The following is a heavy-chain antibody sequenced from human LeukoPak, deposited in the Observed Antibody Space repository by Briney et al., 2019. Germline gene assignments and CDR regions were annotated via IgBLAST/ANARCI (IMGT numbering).Heavy chain of an antibody. CDR3: ARARYSSSSGHRNSSGWYNDY. D-gene: IGHD6-19*01. CDR1: GYTFTGYY. CDR2: INPNSGGT. J-gene: IGHJ4*02. V-gene: IGHV1-2*02. Sequence: ASVKVSCKASGYTFTGYYMHWVRQAPGQGLEWMGWINPNSGGTNYAQKFQGRVTMTRDTSISTAYMELSRLRSDDTAVYYCARARYSSSSGHRNSSGWYNDYWGQGTLVTVSS.